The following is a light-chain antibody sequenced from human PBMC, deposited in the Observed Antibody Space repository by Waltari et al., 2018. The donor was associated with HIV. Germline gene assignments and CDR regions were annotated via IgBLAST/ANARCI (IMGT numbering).Light chain of an antibody. V-gene: IGLV3-19*01. J-gene: IGLJ2*01. CDR2: GRD. Sequence: SSDLTQDSHVSVALGQTVRITCQGDSLRSYYGSWCQQKPGQAPLLVIYGRDNRPSGIPDRFSGSGSGNSTSLIISEAQAADEAVYYCHSRDSRGYMIFGGGTRLTVL. CDR1: SLRSYY. CDR3: HSRDSRGYMI.